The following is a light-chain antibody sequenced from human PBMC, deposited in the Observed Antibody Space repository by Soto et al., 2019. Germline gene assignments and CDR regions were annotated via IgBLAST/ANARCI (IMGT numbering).Light chain of an antibody. Sequence: EIVMTQSPATLSVSPGEGATVSCRASQSVSSHLAWYQQKPGQAPRLLIYGASTRATGIPARFSGSGSGTDFTLTISSLEPEDFAVYFCQQRGRWLTFGGGTKVDIK. V-gene: IGKV3-15*01. CDR2: GAS. CDR3: QQRGRWLT. J-gene: IGKJ4*01. CDR1: QSVSSH.